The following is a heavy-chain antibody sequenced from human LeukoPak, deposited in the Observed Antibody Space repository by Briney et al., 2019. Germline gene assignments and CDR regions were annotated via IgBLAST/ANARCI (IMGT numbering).Heavy chain of an antibody. Sequence: SETLSLTCTVSGGSISSYYWSWIRQPPGKGLEWVGYIYYSGSTNYNPSLKSRVTISVDTSKNQFSLKLSSVTAADTAVYYCARNYCSSTSCYRTNWFDPWGQGTLVTVSS. CDR3: ARNYCSSTSCYRTNWFDP. V-gene: IGHV4-59*08. J-gene: IGHJ5*02. D-gene: IGHD2-2*02. CDR2: IYYSGST. CDR1: GGSISSYY.